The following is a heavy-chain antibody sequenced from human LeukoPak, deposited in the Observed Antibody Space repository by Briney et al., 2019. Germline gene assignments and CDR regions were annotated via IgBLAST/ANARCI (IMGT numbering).Heavy chain of an antibody. CDR3: ARGEGSITMIVVVID. CDR1: AGSISNYF. V-gene: IGHV4-59*08. D-gene: IGHD3-22*01. J-gene: IGHJ4*02. CDR2: IHSSGST. Sequence: PSETLSLTCTVSAGSISNYFWNWIRQPPGKGLEWIGYIHSSGSTNYNPSLKSRLTMSVDTSKNQFSLKLSSVTAADTAVYYCARGEGSITMIVVVIDWGQGTLVAVSS.